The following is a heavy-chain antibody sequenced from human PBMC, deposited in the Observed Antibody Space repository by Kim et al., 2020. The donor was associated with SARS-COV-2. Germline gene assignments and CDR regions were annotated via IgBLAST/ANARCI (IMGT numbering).Heavy chain of an antibody. Sequence: ASVKVSCKASGYTFTSYGISWVRQAPGQGLEWMGWISAYNGNTNYAQKLQVRVTMTTDTSTSTAYIELRSLRSDDTAVSYCATSMVREGTLLFDPWGQGTLVTVSS. V-gene: IGHV1-18*04. CDR1: GYTFTSYG. CDR3: ATSMVREGTLLFDP. CDR2: ISAYNGNT. J-gene: IGHJ5*02. D-gene: IGHD3-10*01.